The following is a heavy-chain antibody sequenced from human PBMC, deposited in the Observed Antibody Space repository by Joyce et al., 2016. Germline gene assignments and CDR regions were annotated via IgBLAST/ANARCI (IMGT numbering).Heavy chain of an antibody. CDR2: INYGGTT. CDR3: ARGRRYFET. Sequence: QVQLQQWGAGLLKPSETLSLTCAVYGGTLSGYYWCWVRQPPGKGLEWIGEINYGGTTNYNPSLKSRVSISLDTPKTQLSVKMNSVTAADTAVYYCARGRRYFETWGQGTMVTVSS. J-gene: IGHJ3*02. D-gene: IGHD1-1*01. CDR1: GGTLSGYY. V-gene: IGHV4-34*01.